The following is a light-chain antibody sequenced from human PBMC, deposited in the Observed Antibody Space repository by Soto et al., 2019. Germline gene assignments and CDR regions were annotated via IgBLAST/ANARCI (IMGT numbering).Light chain of an antibody. Sequence: IVLTQSQPTLSLSPRERDTLYCRASQSVSSYLAWYQQKPGQAPRLLIYGASSRTAGIPDRFSGSGSGTDFTLTISRLEPEDFAVYYCQQYGSSPPITFGQGTRLEIK. CDR1: QSVSSY. CDR3: QQYGSSPPIT. CDR2: GAS. V-gene: IGKV3-20*01. J-gene: IGKJ5*01.